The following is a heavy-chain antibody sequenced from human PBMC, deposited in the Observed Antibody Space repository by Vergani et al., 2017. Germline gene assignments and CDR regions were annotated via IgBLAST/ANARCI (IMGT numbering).Heavy chain of an antibody. CDR3: ARDSLSGSFAFDI. V-gene: IGHV3-30*14. CDR2: ISYDGSNK. CDR1: GFTFSSYA. D-gene: IGHD1-26*01. J-gene: IGHJ3*02. Sequence: VQLVESGGGVVQPGRSLRLSCAASGFTFSSYAMHWVRQAPGKGLEWVAVISYDGSNKYYADSVKGRFTISRDNSKNTLYLQMNSLRAEDTAVYYCARDSLSGSFAFDIWGQGTMVTVSS.